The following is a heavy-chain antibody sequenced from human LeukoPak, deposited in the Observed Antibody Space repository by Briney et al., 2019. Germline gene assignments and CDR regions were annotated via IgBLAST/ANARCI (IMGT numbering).Heavy chain of an antibody. Sequence: PSETLSLTCAVSGGSISSSSYCWGWIRQPPGRWLEWIGSMYYSERTYYNPSLKSRLTISVDTSKHQFSLKLSAVTAEHTAVYYCARLRDFWTDYWGQGTMVTVSS. D-gene: IGHD3/OR15-3a*01. CDR2: MYYSERT. CDR3: ARLRDFWTDY. CDR1: GGSISSSSYC. J-gene: IGHJ4*02. V-gene: IGHV4-39*01.